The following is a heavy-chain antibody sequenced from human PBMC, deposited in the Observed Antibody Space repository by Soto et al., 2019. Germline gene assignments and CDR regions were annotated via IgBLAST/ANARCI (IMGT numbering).Heavy chain of an antibody. Sequence: EVQLVESGGGLIQPGGSLRLSCAASGFTVNNNYMSWVRQAPGKGLEWVSVIYSGGSTYYADSVKGRFTISRDNSKNTLYLQMNSLRAEDTAMYYXARDXXXXXXNFIHYWGQGTLVTVSS. V-gene: IGHV3-53*01. CDR3: ARDXXXXXXNFIHY. CDR1: GFTVNNNY. CDR2: IYSGGST. J-gene: IGHJ4*02.